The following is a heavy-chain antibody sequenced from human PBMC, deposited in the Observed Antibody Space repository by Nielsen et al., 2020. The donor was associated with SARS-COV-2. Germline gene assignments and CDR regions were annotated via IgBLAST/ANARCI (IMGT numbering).Heavy chain of an antibody. Sequence: ASVKVSCKASGYTFTGYYMHWVRQAPGQGLEWMGWINPNSGGTNYAQKFQGWVTMTRDTSISTAYMELSRLRSDDTAVYYCERGRAGYSNYAWYWGQGTLVTVSS. CDR3: ERGRAGYSNYAWY. CDR1: GYTFTGYY. J-gene: IGHJ4*02. D-gene: IGHD4-11*01. V-gene: IGHV1-2*04. CDR2: INPNSGGT.